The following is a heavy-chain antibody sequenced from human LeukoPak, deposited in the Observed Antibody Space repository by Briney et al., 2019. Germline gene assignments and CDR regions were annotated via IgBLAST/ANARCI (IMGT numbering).Heavy chain of an antibody. CDR3: AKQLGYCSDGSCYFPY. Sequence: GGSLRLSCAASGFTFSRSAMSWVRQAPGKGLEWVSAISNNGGYTYYADSVQDRFTISRDNSKSTLCLQMNSLRAEDTAVYYCAKQLGYCSDGSCYFPYWGQGTLVTVSS. D-gene: IGHD2-15*01. CDR2: ISNNGGYT. V-gene: IGHV3-23*01. CDR1: GFTFSRSA. J-gene: IGHJ4*02.